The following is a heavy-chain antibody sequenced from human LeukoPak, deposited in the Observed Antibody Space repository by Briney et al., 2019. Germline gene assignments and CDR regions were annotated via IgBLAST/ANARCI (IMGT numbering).Heavy chain of an antibody. J-gene: IGHJ4*02. D-gene: IGHD3-10*01. CDR2: FYNSENT. CDR1: GDSISGLY. V-gene: IGHV4-4*07. CDR3: ARGPYSSGSYSVDY. Sequence: SETLSLTCTISGDSISGLYWSWIRQPAGKGLEWIGRFYNSENTNYNPSLKSRVAMSVDTSKNQFSLKLTSVTAADTAVYYRARGPYSSGSYSVDYWGQGILVTVSS.